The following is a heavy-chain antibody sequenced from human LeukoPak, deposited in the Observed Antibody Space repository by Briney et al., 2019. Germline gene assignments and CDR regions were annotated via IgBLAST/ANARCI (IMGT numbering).Heavy chain of an antibody. CDR3: ARGDVEYSSSLVFHY. J-gene: IGHJ4*02. D-gene: IGHD6-6*01. V-gene: IGHV4-39*01. CDR1: GGSISSSSYY. Sequence: RASETLSLTCTVSGGSISSSSYYWGWIRQPPGKGLEWIGSIYYSGSTYYNPSLKSRVTISVDTSKNQFSLKLSSVTAADTAVYYCARGDVEYSSSLVFHYWGQGTLVTVSS. CDR2: IYYSGST.